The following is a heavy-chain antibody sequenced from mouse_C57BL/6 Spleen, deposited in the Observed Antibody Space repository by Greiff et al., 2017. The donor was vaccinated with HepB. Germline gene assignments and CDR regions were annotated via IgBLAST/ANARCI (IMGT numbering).Heavy chain of an antibody. CDR1: GYAFSSSW. J-gene: IGHJ3*01. Sequence: QVQLQQSGPELVKPGASVKISCKASGYAFSSSWMNWVKQRPGKGLEWIGRIYPGDGDTNYNGKFKGKATLTADKSSSTAYMQLSSLTSEDSAVYFCARSRGYARFAYWGQGTLVTVSA. V-gene: IGHV1-82*01. D-gene: IGHD2-10*02. CDR3: ARSRGYARFAY. CDR2: IYPGDGDT.